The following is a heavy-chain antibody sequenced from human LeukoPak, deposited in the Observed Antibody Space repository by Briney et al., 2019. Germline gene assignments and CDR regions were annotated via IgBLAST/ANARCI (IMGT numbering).Heavy chain of an antibody. J-gene: IGHJ3*02. D-gene: IGHD3-3*01. V-gene: IGHV4-38-2*02. CDR3: ARIFGGGGTDAFDI. Sequence: SETLSLTCTVSGYSMSSGYYWGWIRQPPERGLEWIGSMYHTGSTYYNPSLKSRVTISVDTSKNQFYLKLSSVTAADTAVYYCARIFGGGGTDAFDIWGQGTMVTVSS. CDR1: GYSMSSGYY. CDR2: MYHTGST.